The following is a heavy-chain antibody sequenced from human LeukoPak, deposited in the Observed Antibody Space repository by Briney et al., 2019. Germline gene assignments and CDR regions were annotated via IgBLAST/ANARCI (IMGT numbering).Heavy chain of an antibody. CDR3: ARGRDGYNYGYFDY. V-gene: IGHV4-59*01. J-gene: IGHJ4*02. CDR1: GGSISSYY. CDR2: IYYSGST. Sequence: SETLSLTCTVSGGSISSYYWSWIRQPPGQVLALIGYIYYSGSTNYNPSLKSRVTISVDTSKNQFSLKLSSVTAADTAVYYCARGRDGYNYGYFDYWGQGTLVTVSS. D-gene: IGHD5-24*01.